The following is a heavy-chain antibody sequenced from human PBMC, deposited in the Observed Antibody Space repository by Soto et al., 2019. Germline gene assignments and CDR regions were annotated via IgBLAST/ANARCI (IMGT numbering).Heavy chain of an antibody. J-gene: IGHJ4*02. D-gene: IGHD4-17*01. CDR3: AKPSHEGDYMGSFDS. CDR2: IYISENT. Sequence: SETLSLTCTVSGGSISSDYWSWIRQPAGKGLEWIGRIYISENTHYNPSLRSRVSMSLDTSKNQLSLNLSSVTAADTAIYYCAKPSHEGDYMGSFDSWGQGALVTVSS. CDR1: GGSISSDY. V-gene: IGHV4-4*07.